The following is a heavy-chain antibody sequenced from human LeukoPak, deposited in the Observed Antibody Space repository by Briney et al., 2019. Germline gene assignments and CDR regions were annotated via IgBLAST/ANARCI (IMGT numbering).Heavy chain of an antibody. CDR1: GFTFSTLD. CDR2: IDRSGSYI. CDR3: GMRGLTFD. J-gene: IGHJ4*02. Sequence: GGSLRPSWAASGFTFSTLDFNGFRQPPGRGLEWVSSIDRSGSYIYYADSVKGRFTISRDNAKNSLYLQMDSLRAEDTAVYYCGMRGLTFDWGQGTLVTVSS. V-gene: IGHV3-21*01. D-gene: IGHD3-22*01.